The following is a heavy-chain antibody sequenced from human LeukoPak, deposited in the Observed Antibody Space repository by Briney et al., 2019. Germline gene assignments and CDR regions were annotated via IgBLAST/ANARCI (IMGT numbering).Heavy chain of an antibody. CDR1: GFSFSYFG. V-gene: IGHV3-30*02. Sequence: GGSLRLSCAASGFSFSYFGMHWVRQAPGKGLEWVAFIQSDGNIQYYEDSVKGRFTISRDNSRKTVDLQMSSLRLEDTAIYLCARDGVASTDHWGQGTLFTVSS. D-gene: IGHD5-12*01. CDR3: ARDGVASTDH. CDR2: IQSDGNIQ. J-gene: IGHJ4*02.